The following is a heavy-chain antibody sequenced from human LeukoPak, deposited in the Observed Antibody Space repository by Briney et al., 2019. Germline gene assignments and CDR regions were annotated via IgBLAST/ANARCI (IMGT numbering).Heavy chain of an antibody. V-gene: IGHV3-7*01. CDR2: IKQDGSEK. Sequence: GGSLRLSFAASGFTFSCYWMSLVRQAPGKGLEWVANIKQDGSEKYYVDSVKGRFTISRDNAKNSLYLQMNSLRAEDTAVYYCARDPKNEYFQHWGQGTLVTVSS. CDR1: GFTFSCYW. J-gene: IGHJ1*01. CDR3: ARDPKNEYFQH.